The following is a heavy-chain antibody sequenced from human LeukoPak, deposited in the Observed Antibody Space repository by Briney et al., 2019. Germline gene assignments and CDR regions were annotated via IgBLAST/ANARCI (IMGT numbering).Heavy chain of an antibody. CDR1: GFTVSSNY. D-gene: IGHD3-16*01. CDR2: IYSGGST. V-gene: IGHV3-53*01. CDR3: ARDLSIGGFDP. Sequence: TGGSLRLSCAASGFTVSSNYMSWVRQAPGKGLEWVSVIYSGGSTYYADSVKGRFTISRDNSKNTLYLQMNSLRAEDTAVYYCARDLSIGGFDPWGQGTLVTVSS. J-gene: IGHJ5*02.